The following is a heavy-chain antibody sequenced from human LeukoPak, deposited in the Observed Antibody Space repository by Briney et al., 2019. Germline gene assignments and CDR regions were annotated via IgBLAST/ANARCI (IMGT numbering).Heavy chain of an antibody. CDR3: TTEFLTVGSGSYEDDY. CDR1: GFTFSDYY. CDR2: ISSSGSTI. V-gene: IGHV3-11*04. J-gene: IGHJ4*02. D-gene: IGHD3-10*01. Sequence: GGSLRLSCAASGFTFSDYYMSWIRQAPGKGLEWVSYISSSGSTIYYADSVKGRFTISRDNAKNSLYLQMNSLRAEDTAVYYCTTEFLTVGSGSYEDDYWGQGTLVTVSS.